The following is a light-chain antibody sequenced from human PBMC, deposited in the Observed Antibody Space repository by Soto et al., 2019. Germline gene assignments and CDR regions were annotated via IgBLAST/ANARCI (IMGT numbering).Light chain of an antibody. CDR1: SSNIGAGYD. J-gene: IGLJ3*02. Sequence: QSVLTQPPSVSGAPGQRVTISCTGSSSNIGAGYDVHWYQQLPGTAPKLLIYGNSNRPSVVPDRFSGSKSGTSASLAITGLQAEDEADDYSQSYDSRLSGWVFGGGTKLTVL. V-gene: IGLV1-40*01. CDR3: QSYDSRLSGWV. CDR2: GNS.